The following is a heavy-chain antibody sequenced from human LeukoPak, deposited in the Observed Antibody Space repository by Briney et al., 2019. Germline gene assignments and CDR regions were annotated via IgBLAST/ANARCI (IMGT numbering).Heavy chain of an antibody. D-gene: IGHD3-10*01. V-gene: IGHV4-30-4*01. Sequence: PSETLSLTCTVSGGSISSGDYYWSWIRQPPGKGLEWIGYIYYSGSTYYNPSLKSRVTISVDTSKNQFSLKLSSVTAADTAVYYCARGEYYGSGSYYNNWFDPWGQGTLVTVSS. CDR2: IYYSGST. J-gene: IGHJ5*02. CDR3: ARGEYYGSGSYYNNWFDP. CDR1: GGSISSGDYY.